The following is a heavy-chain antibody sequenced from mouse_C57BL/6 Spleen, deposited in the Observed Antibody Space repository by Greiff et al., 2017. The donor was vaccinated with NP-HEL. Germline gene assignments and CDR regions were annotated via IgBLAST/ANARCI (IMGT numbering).Heavy chain of an antibody. V-gene: IGHV1-22*01. D-gene: IGHD1-1*01. CDR3: ARYYGSSYYAMDY. CDR2: INPNNGGT. CDR1: GYTFTDYN. J-gene: IGHJ4*01. Sequence: VQLKESGPELVKPGASVKMSCKASGYTFTDYNMHWVKQSHGKSLEWIGYINPNNGGTSYNQKFKGKATLTVNKSSSTAYMELRSLTSEDSSVYYGARYYGSSYYAMDYWGQGTSVTVSS.